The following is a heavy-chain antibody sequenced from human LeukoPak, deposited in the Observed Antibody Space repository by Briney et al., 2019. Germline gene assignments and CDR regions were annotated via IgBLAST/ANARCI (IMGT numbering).Heavy chain of an antibody. CDR1: GFTFSSYG. V-gene: IGHV3-33*08. J-gene: IGHJ4*02. Sequence: PGRSLRLSCAASGFTFSSYGMHWVRQAPGKGLEWVAVIWYDGSNKYYADSVKGRFTISRDNSKNTLYLQMNSLRAEDTAVYYCAKPRYFDWLLPDPFDYWGQGTLVTVSS. CDR3: AKPRYFDWLLPDPFDY. D-gene: IGHD3-9*01. CDR2: IWYDGSNK.